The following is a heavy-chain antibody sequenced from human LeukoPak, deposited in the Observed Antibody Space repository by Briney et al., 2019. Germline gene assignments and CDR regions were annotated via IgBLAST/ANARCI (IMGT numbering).Heavy chain of an antibody. CDR2: ISGSGGST. D-gene: IGHD2/OR15-2a*01. J-gene: IGHJ4*02. Sequence: GGSLRLSCAASGFTFSSSGMNWVRQAPGKGLEWVSAISGSGGSTYYADSVKGRFTISRDNSRNTLYLQMNSLRAEDTAVYYCAKGPLLWNWGQGTLVTVSS. CDR1: GFTFSSSG. CDR3: AKGPLLWN. V-gene: IGHV3-23*01.